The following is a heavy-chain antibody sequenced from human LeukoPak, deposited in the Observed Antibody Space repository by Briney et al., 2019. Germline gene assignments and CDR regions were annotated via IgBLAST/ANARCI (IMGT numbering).Heavy chain of an antibody. Sequence: SGTLSLTCAVYGGSFSGYYWSWIRQPPGKGLEWIGEINHSGSTNYNPSLKSRVTISVDTSKNQFSLKLSSVTAADTAVYYCARGKRWLQYRYYFDYWGQGTLVTVSS. D-gene: IGHD5-24*01. CDR2: INHSGST. CDR3: ARGKRWLQYRYYFDY. CDR1: GGSFSGYY. J-gene: IGHJ4*02. V-gene: IGHV4-34*01.